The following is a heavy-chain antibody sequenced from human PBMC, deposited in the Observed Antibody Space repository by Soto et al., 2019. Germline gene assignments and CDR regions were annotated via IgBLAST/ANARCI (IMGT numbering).Heavy chain of an antibody. D-gene: IGHD3-16*02. CDR3: ARDQHDGIVTHADAFDI. CDR2: ISAYNGNT. J-gene: IGHJ3*02. Sequence: ASVPVSCQASGYTFTSYGISWVGQAPGQGLEWMGWISAYNGNTNYAQKLQGRVTMTTDTYTSTAYMELRSLRSDDTAVYYCARDQHDGIVTHADAFDIWGQGTMVTVSS. CDR1: GYTFTSYG. V-gene: IGHV1-18*04.